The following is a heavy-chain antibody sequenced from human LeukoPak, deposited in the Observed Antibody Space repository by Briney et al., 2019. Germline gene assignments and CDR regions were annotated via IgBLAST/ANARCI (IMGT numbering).Heavy chain of an antibody. Sequence: PGRSLRLSCAASGFTFSSYSMNWVRQAPGKGLEWVSSISSSSSYIYYADSVKGRFTISRDNAKNSLYLQMNSLRAEDTAVYYCARDPYARANSWFDPWGQGTLVTVSS. CDR2: ISSSSSYI. CDR1: GFTFSSYS. V-gene: IGHV3-21*01. D-gene: IGHD4/OR15-4a*01. J-gene: IGHJ5*02. CDR3: ARDPYARANSWFDP.